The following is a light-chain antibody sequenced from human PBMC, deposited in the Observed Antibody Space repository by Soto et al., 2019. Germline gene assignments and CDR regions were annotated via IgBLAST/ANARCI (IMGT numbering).Light chain of an antibody. Sequence: QSVLTQPASVSGSPGQSITIPCTGTGTDVGGYNFVSWYQQHPGKAPKLIIYDVSDRPSGMSNRFSGSKSGNTASLTISGLQAEDVAVYFSASYSVSTTPGYVFGTGTKVTVL. V-gene: IGLV2-14*01. J-gene: IGLJ1*01. CDR3: ASYSVSTTPGYV. CDR2: DVS. CDR1: GTDVGGYNF.